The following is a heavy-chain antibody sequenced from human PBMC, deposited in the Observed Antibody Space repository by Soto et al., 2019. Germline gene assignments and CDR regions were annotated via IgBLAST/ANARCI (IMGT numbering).Heavy chain of an antibody. Sequence: LSLTCTVSGGSVRSGSYYWSWIRQPPGKGLEWIGYIYYSGSTNYHPSLKSRVTISVDTSKNQFSLKLSSVTAADTAVYYCARDRGSSSWPYYYYYGMDVWGQGTTVTVS. V-gene: IGHV4-61*01. CDR2: IYYSGST. D-gene: IGHD6-13*01. CDR3: ARDRGSSSWPYYYYYGMDV. J-gene: IGHJ6*02. CDR1: GGSVRSGSYY.